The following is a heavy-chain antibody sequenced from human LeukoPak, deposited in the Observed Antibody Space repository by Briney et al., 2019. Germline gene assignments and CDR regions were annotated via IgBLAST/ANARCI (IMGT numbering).Heavy chain of an antibody. Sequence: ASVKVSCXASGYTFKNYDINWVRQATGQGLEWMGWMNPNSGNTGFAQKFQDRVSMTRDTSISTAYMELSSLRSEDTAVYYCARGNAGIVGAGDYWGQGTLVTVSS. CDR3: ARGNAGIVGAGDY. J-gene: IGHJ4*02. CDR2: MNPNSGNT. CDR1: GYTFKNYD. V-gene: IGHV1-8*02. D-gene: IGHD1-26*01.